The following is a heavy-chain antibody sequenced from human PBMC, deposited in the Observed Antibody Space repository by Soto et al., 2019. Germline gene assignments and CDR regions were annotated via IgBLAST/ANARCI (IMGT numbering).Heavy chain of an antibody. Sequence: PSETLSLTCTVSGGSIRSYYWSWIRQPPGKGLEWIGYIYYSGSTNYNPSLKSRVTISVDTSKNQFSLKLSSVTAADTAVYYCARDLLGKSNWFDPWGRGTLVTVSS. D-gene: IGHD2-15*01. CDR2: IYYSGST. CDR3: ARDLLGKSNWFDP. J-gene: IGHJ5*02. V-gene: IGHV4-59*01. CDR1: GGSIRSYY.